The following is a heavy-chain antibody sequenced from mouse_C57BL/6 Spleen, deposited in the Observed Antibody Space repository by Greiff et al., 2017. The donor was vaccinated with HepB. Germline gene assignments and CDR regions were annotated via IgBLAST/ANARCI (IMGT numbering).Heavy chain of an antibody. D-gene: IGHD2-1*01. CDR3: ARPYGNYGYFDV. CDR2: ISSGSSTI. J-gene: IGHJ1*03. V-gene: IGHV5-17*01. CDR1: GFTFSDYG. Sequence: KLVESGGGLVKPGGSLKLSCAASGFTFSDYGMHWVRQAPEKGLEWVAYISSGSSTIYYADTVKGRFTISRDNAKNTLFLQMTSLRSEDTAMYYCARPYGNYGYFDVWGTGTTVTVSS.